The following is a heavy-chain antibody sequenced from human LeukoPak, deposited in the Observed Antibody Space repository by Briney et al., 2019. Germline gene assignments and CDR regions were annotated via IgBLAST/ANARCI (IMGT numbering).Heavy chain of an antibody. V-gene: IGHV4-34*01. CDR3: ARLSGGDGYKQANRWFDP. CDR2: INHSGST. J-gene: IGHJ5*02. D-gene: IGHD5-24*01. Sequence: PSETLSLTCAVYGGSFNGYYWSWIRQPPGKGLEWIGEINHSGSTNYNPSLKSRVTISVDTSKNQFSLKLSSVTAADTAVYYCARLSGGDGYKQANRWFDPWGQGTLVTVSS. CDR1: GGSFNGYY.